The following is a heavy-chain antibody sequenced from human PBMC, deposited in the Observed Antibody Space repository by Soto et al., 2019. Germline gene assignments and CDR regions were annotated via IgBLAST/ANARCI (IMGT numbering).Heavy chain of an antibody. Sequence: QVQLQQWGAGLLKPSETLSLTCAVYGGSFSGYYWSWIRQPPGKGLEWIGEINHSGSTNYNPSLKSRVTISVDTSKNQFSLKPSSVTAADTAVYYCARCFAYYYGMDVWGQGTTVTVSS. J-gene: IGHJ6*02. CDR3: ARCFAYYYGMDV. CDR2: INHSGST. V-gene: IGHV4-34*01. CDR1: GGSFSGYY.